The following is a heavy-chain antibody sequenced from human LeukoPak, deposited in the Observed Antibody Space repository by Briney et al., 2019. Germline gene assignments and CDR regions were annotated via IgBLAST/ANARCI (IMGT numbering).Heavy chain of an antibody. CDR2: LSDSGST. D-gene: IGHD2-8*01. CDR3: AAMYTSSHS. V-gene: IGHV4-39*07. J-gene: IGHJ5*02. Sequence: PSETLSLTCTVSGGSLSSSRYYWGWLRQTPGKGLEWVASLSDSGSTYYNPSLRSRLIISVNTSKTQFSLKQISVTAADTAVYSCAAMYTSSHSWGQGTLVTVSS. CDR1: GGSLSSSRYY.